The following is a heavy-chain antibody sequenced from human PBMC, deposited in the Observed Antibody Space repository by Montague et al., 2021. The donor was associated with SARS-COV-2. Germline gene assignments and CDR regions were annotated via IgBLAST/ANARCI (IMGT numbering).Heavy chain of an antibody. D-gene: IGHD1-1*01. CDR3: ARAQNTCFIANCVNYFDI. CDR1: GGSSSSDY. V-gene: IGHV4-59*01. J-gene: IGHJ4*02. Sequence: SETLSLTCTVSGGSSSSDYWSWIRQPPGKGLEWIGYISYSGSTTYNPSLKSRVTISVDTSKNQFSLSLRSLTAADTAVYYCARAQNTCFIANCVNYFDIWGLGALVTVSS. CDR2: ISYSGST.